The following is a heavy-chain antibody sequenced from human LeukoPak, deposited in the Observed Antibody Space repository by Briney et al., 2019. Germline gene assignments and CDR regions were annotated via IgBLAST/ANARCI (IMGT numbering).Heavy chain of an antibody. J-gene: IGHJ4*02. V-gene: IGHV4-38-2*02. CDR3: ARGGYYGSGND. CDR2: IYHSGST. CDR1: GGSISSYY. D-gene: IGHD3-10*01. Sequence: SETLSLTCTVSGGSISSYYWGWIRQPPGKGLEWIGSIYHSGSTYYNPSLKSRVTISVDTSKNQFSLKLSSVTAADTAVYYCARGGYYGSGNDWGQGTLVTVSS.